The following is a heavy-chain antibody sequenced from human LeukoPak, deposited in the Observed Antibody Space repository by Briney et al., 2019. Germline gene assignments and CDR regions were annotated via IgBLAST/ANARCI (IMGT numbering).Heavy chain of an antibody. Sequence: PSETLSLTCTVSGGSISSSNYYWGWIRQPPGKGLEWIGSIYYSGSTYYNPPLKSRGTISVDTSKNQFSLKLSSVTAADMAVYYCARSRKNDCTSTSCYTDYWGQGTLVTVSS. D-gene: IGHD2-2*02. CDR1: GGSISSSNYY. CDR2: IYYSGST. CDR3: ARSRKNDCTSTSCYTDY. V-gene: IGHV4-39*01. J-gene: IGHJ4*02.